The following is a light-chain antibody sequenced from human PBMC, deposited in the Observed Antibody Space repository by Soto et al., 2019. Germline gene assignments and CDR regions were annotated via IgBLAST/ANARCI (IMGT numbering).Light chain of an antibody. V-gene: IGLV2-14*01. J-gene: IGLJ2*01. CDR3: SSYTSSSTSVV. Sequence: QSVLTQPASVSGSPGQSITISCTGTSSDVCGYNYVSWYQQHPGKAPKLMIYDVSNRPSGVSNRFSGSKSGNTASLTISGLQAEDEADYYCSSYTSSSTSVVFGGGTQLTVL. CDR2: DVS. CDR1: SSDVCGYNY.